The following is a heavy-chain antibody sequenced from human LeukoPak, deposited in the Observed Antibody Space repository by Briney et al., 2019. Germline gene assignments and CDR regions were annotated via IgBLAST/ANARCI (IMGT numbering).Heavy chain of an antibody. J-gene: IGHJ5*02. CDR3: ARESPPGSSSWYNWFDP. CDR2: IKQDGSEK. Sequence: GGSLRLSCAASGFTFSSYWMSWVRQAPGKGLEWVANIKQDGSEKYYVDSVKGRFTISRDNAKNSLYLQMNSLRAEDTAVYYCARESPPGSSSWYNWFDPWGQGTLVTVSS. D-gene: IGHD6-13*01. V-gene: IGHV3-7*01. CDR1: GFTFSSYW.